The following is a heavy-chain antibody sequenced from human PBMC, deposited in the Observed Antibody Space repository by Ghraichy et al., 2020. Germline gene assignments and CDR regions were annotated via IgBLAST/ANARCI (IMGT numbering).Heavy chain of an antibody. CDR3: AKGSRDYDFWSGYEVNYFDY. V-gene: IGHV3-23*01. CDR2: ISGSGGST. Sequence: GGSLRLSCAASGFTFSSYAMSWVRQAPGKGLEWVSAISGSGGSTYYADSVKGRFTISRDNSKNTLYLQMNSLRAEDTAVYYCAKGSRDYDFWSGYEVNYFDYWGQGTLVTVSS. CDR1: GFTFSSYA. J-gene: IGHJ4*02. D-gene: IGHD3-3*01.